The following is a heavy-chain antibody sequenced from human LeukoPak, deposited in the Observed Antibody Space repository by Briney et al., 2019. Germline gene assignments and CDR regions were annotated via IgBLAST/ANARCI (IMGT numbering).Heavy chain of an antibody. CDR3: AVYTVTGWFDP. V-gene: IGHV3-74*01. CDR1: GFTFSSYW. Sequence: GGSLRLSCAASGFTFSSYWMHWVRQAPGKGLVWVSRINSDGSSTSYADSVKGRFTISRDNAKNTLYLQMNSLRAEDTAVYYCAVYTVTGWFDPWGQGTLVTVSS. J-gene: IGHJ5*02. CDR2: INSDGSST. D-gene: IGHD4-17*01.